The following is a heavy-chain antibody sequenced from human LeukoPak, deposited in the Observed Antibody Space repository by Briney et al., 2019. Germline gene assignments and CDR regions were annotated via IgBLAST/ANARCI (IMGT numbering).Heavy chain of an antibody. Sequence: SETLSLTCTVSGDPIGSNYWSWIRQPAGKGLEWIGRIYPSGSNYNPSLKSRVTISVDKSKNQFSLKLISVTAADTAMYYCAKSSGSYRPWGQGTLVTVSS. V-gene: IGHV4-4*07. CDR2: IYPSGS. CDR1: GDPIGSNY. D-gene: IGHD1-26*01. J-gene: IGHJ5*02. CDR3: AKSSGSYRP.